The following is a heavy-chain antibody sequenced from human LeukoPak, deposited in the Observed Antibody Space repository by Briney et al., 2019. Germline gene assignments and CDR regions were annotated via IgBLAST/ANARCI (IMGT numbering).Heavy chain of an antibody. J-gene: IGHJ4*02. CDR1: GFTFSSHG. CDR3: ARTGGRDGYGFDY. D-gene: IGHD5-24*01. Sequence: GTSLRLSCAASGFTFSSHGMHWVRQTPGKGLEWVAAVRYDGSNKYYADSVKGRLTISRDNSKNTLYLQMNSLGAEDTAVYYCARTGGRDGYGFDYWGQGTLVTVSP. V-gene: IGHV3-33*01. CDR2: VRYDGSNK.